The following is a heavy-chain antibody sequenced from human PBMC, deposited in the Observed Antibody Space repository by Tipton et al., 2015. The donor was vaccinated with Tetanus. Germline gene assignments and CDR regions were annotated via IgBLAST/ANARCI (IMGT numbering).Heavy chain of an antibody. CDR1: GFIFSSYG. D-gene: IGHD3-16*01. V-gene: IGHV3-33*01. J-gene: IGHJ5*02. Sequence: SLRLSCAASGFIFSSYGIHWVRQAPGKGLEWLAVSWYDGTDKYYADSVKGRFTISRDNSKNTLYLQMNSPRAEDTAFYYWAREADFRGRRFFSWGFDPWGQGTPGTVSP. CDR2: SWYDGTDK. CDR3: AREADFRGRRFFSWGFDP.